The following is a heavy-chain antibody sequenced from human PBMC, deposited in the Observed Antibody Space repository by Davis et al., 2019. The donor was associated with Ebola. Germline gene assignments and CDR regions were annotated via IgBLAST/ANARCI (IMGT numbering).Heavy chain of an antibody. Sequence: GESLKISCAASGFTFSSYWMRWVRQAPGKGLEWVANIKQDGSEKYYVDSVKGRFTISRDNAKNSLYLQMNSLRAEDTAVYYCARFDLHPQKKYYYYYGMDVWGQGTTVTVSS. CDR3: ARFDLHPQKKYYYYYGMDV. CDR1: GFTFSSYW. CDR2: IKQDGSEK. J-gene: IGHJ6*02. V-gene: IGHV3-7*01. D-gene: IGHD3-10*01.